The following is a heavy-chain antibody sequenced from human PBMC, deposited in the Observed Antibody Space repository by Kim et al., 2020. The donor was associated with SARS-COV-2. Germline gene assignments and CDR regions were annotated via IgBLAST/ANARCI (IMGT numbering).Heavy chain of an antibody. D-gene: IGHD1-26*01. Sequence: GGSLRLSCAASGFTFSDNYMSWIRQTPGKGLEWVSYITNSGNIMYYADSVKGRFTISRDDAKNSLSLQMNGLRAEDTAVYYCARGGRDGYTTDYWGQGTLVTVSS. CDR3: ARGGRDGYTTDY. CDR2: ITNSGNIM. J-gene: IGHJ4*02. V-gene: IGHV3-11*01. CDR1: GFTFSDNY.